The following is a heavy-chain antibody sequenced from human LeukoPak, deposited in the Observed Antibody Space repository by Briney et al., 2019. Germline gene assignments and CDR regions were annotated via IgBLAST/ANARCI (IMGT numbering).Heavy chain of an antibody. Sequence: TLSLTCTVSGGSISSGSYYWSWIRQPAGKGLEWIGRIDTSGSTNYNPSLKSRVTISVDTSKNQFSLKLSSVTAAATAVYYCARATMVRGAPGPNWFDPWGQGTLVTVSS. V-gene: IGHV4-61*02. CDR1: GGSISSGSYY. CDR2: IDTSGST. CDR3: ARATMVRGAPGPNWFDP. D-gene: IGHD3-10*01. J-gene: IGHJ5*02.